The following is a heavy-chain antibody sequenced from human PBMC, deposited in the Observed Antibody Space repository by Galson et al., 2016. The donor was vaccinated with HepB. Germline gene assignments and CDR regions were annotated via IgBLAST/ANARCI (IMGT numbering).Heavy chain of an antibody. V-gene: IGHV3-66*01. D-gene: IGHD2-21*01. J-gene: IGHJ4*02. CDR1: GFTVSSTY. CDR2: IYSGGTT. Sequence: SLRLSCAASGFTVSSTYMNWVRQAPGKGLEWVSIIYSGGTTYQADSVKGRFTISRDNSKNTLYLQMKSLRAEDTAVYYCAKAGPSGIRYQDDWFDYWGQGTLVTVSS. CDR3: AKAGPSGIRYQDDWFDY.